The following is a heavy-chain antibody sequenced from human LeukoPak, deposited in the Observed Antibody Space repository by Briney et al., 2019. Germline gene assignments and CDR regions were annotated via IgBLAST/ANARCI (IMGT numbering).Heavy chain of an antibody. CDR2: IIPILGIA. J-gene: IGHJ6*02. CDR1: GGTFSSYA. V-gene: IGHV1-69*04. Sequence: GASVKVSCKASGGTFSSYAISWVRQAPGQGLEWMGRIIPILGIANYAQKFQGRVTITADKSTSTAYMELSSLRSEDTAVYYCAKDNDFWSGYYRRYYYYGMDVWGQGTTVTVSS. CDR3: AKDNDFWSGYYRRYYYYGMDV. D-gene: IGHD3-3*01.